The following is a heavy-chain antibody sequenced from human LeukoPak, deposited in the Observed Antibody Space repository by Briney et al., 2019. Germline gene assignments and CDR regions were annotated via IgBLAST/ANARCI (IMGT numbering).Heavy chain of an antibody. Sequence: ASVKVSCKAPGYTFTSYDINWVRQATGQGLEWMGWMNPNSGNTGCAQKFQGRVTMTRNTSISTAYMELRSLRSEDTAVYYCARGRGRIWGTFDPWGLGTLVTVSS. J-gene: IGHJ5*02. CDR3: ARGRGRIWGTFDP. D-gene: IGHD3-16*01. CDR2: MNPNSGNT. V-gene: IGHV1-8*01. CDR1: GYTFTSYD.